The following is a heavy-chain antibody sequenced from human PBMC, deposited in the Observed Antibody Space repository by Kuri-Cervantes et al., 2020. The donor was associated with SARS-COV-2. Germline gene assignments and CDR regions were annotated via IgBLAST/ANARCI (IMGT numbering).Heavy chain of an antibody. Sequence: SETLSLTCTVSGGSISSSSYYWGWIRQPPGKGLEWIGTIYYSGSTDYNPSLKSRVTISVDTSKNQFSLKLSSVTAADTAVYYCARDFWSGYYGGNWFDPWGQGTLVTVSS. CDR1: GGSISSSSYY. CDR2: IYYSGST. V-gene: IGHV4-39*07. CDR3: ARDFWSGYYGGNWFDP. D-gene: IGHD3-3*01. J-gene: IGHJ5*02.